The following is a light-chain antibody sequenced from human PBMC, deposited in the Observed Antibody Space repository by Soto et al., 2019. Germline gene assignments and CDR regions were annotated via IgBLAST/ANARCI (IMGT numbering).Light chain of an antibody. CDR3: LQSYRTPLT. Sequence: DIQMTQSPSSVSASVGDRVTITCRASQGISSWLAWYQQKPEKAPKLVIYDASSLQSGVPSRFSGSGSGTDFTLTISSLQPEDFATYYCLQSYRTPLTFGGGTKVDIK. CDR2: DAS. CDR1: QGISSW. J-gene: IGKJ4*01. V-gene: IGKV1-12*01.